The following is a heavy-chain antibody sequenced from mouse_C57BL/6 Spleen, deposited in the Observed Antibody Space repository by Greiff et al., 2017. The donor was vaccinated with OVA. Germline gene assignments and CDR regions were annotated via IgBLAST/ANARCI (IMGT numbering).Heavy chain of an antibody. CDR1: GYTFTSYW. D-gene: IGHD2-2*01. Sequence: QVQLQQPGAELVKPGASVKLSCKASGYTFTSYWMHWVKQRPGQGLEWIGMIHPNSGRTNYNEKFKSKATLTVDKSSSTAYMQLSSLTSEDSAVYYCAREVTRAMDYWGQGTSVTVSS. CDR2: IHPNSGRT. CDR3: AREVTRAMDY. V-gene: IGHV1-64*01. J-gene: IGHJ4*01.